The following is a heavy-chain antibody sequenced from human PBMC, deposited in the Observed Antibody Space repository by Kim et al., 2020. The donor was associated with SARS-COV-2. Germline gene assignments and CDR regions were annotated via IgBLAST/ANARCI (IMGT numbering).Heavy chain of an antibody. D-gene: IGHD5-12*01. V-gene: IGHV4-34*01. CDR1: GGSFSGYY. CDR3: AKIWGGYSGYVGGRIVFDY. Sequence: SETLSLTCAVYGGSFSGYYWSWIRQPPGKGLEWIGEINHSGSTNYNPSLKSRVTISVDTSKNQFSLKLSSVTAADTAVYYCAKIWGGYSGYVGGRIVFDYWGQGTLVTVSS. J-gene: IGHJ4*02. CDR2: INHSGST.